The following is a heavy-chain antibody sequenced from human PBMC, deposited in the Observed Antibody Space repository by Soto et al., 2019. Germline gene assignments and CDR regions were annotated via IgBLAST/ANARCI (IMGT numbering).Heavy chain of an antibody. CDR1: GGTFSSYA. CDR3: ARDHRDYDSSGYYLNYYGMDV. D-gene: IGHD3-22*01. J-gene: IGHJ6*02. Sequence: QVQLVQSGAEVKKPGSSVKVSCKASGGTFSSYAISWVRQAPGQGLEWMGGIIPLFGTANYAQKFQGRVTITADESTSTAYMELSSLRSEDTAVYYCARDHRDYDSSGYYLNYYGMDVWGQGTTVTVSS. CDR2: IIPLFGTA. V-gene: IGHV1-69*01.